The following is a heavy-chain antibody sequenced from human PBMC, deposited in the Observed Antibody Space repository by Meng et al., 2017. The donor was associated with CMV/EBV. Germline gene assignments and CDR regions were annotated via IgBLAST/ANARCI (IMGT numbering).Heavy chain of an antibody. D-gene: IGHD6-6*01. J-gene: IGHJ6*02. V-gene: IGHV4-59*01. CDR1: GGSISSYY. CDR3: ASSSSPGGMDV. CDR2: IYYSGST. Sequence: GSLRLSCTVSGGSISSYYWSWIRQPPGKGLEWIGYIYYSGSTNYNPSLKSRVTISVDTSKNQFSLKLSSVTAADTAVYYCASSSSPGGMDVWGQGTTVTVSS.